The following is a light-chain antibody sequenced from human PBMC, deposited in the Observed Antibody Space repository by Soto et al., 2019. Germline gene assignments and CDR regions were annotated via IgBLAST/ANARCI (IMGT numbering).Light chain of an antibody. CDR1: QRISRW. CDR3: QQYYSYYT. CDR2: RAS. V-gene: IGKV1-5*03. Sequence: DIQMTQSPSTLSAFVGDRVNITCRASQRISRWLAWYQQKPGKAPKVLIYRASSLESGVSSRFSGSGSGTEFTLTISSLQPDDFATYYCQQYYSYYTFGQGTRLEMK. J-gene: IGKJ5*01.